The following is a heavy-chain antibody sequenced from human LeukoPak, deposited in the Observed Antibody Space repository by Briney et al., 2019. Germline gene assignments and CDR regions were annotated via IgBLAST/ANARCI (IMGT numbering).Heavy chain of an antibody. D-gene: IGHD4-17*01. CDR1: GGSISSSSYY. CDR2: IYYSGST. CDR3: ARLTYGDYTHDY. V-gene: IGHV4-39*01. J-gene: IGHJ4*02. Sequence: PSETLSLTCTVSGGSISSSSYYWGWIRQPPGKGLEWIGSIYYSGSTYYNPSLKSRVTISVDTSKNQFSLKLSSVTAADTAVYYRARLTYGDYTHDYWGQGTLVTVSS.